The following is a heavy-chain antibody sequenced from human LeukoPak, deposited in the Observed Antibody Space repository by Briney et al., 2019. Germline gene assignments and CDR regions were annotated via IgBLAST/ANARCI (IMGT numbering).Heavy chain of an antibody. CDR2: IYTRGST. CDR3: ARSYYYGSGSYFDY. Sequence: PSETLSLTCTVSGGSISSYYWSWIRQPAGKGLEWIGRIYTRGSTNYNPSLKSRVTMSVDTSKNQFSLKLSSVTAADTAVYYCARSYYYGSGSYFDYWGQGTLVTVSS. CDR1: GGSISSYY. D-gene: IGHD3-10*01. J-gene: IGHJ4*02. V-gene: IGHV4-4*07.